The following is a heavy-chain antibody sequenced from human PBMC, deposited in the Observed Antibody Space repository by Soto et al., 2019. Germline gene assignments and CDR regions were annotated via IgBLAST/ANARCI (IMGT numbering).Heavy chain of an antibody. CDR2: INPNSGNT. CDR1: GYTFTIYD. V-gene: IGHV1-8*01. J-gene: IGHJ6*01. Sequence: ASLNVSFKASGYTFTIYDMNLFLQSTLQWLELMGWINPNSGNTGYAQKFQCRVTMTRNTSISTAYMELSSLRSEDTAVYYCARGILSTNLDTDAWGQGTT. CDR3: ARGILSTNLDTDA. D-gene: IGHD3-10*01.